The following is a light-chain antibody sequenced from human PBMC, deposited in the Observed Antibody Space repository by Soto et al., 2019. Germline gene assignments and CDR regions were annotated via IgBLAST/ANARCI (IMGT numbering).Light chain of an antibody. V-gene: IGKV1-12*01. Sequence: DIQMTQSPSSVSASVGDTVTITCRAGQDINSRLAWFQQQPGRPPKYVIQAATMLQSGFPSRFAGSGSGRDFTLTIHTLQPEDSATYYCLQVANFPRTFGQGTKVE. CDR2: AAT. J-gene: IGKJ1*01. CDR1: QDINSR. CDR3: LQVANFPRT.